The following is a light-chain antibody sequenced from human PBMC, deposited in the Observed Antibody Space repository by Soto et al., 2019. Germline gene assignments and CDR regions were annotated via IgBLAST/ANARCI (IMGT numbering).Light chain of an antibody. CDR2: AAS. V-gene: IGKV1-39*01. CDR1: QSISRY. CDR3: QQSYITPRT. Sequence: DIQMTQSPSSLSASVGDRVTITCRASQSISRYVNWSQQKPGTAPTLMSNAASSLQSGVPSRVRGRGAWTEVTRTIRAMKPEDFATYVGQQSYITPRTVGPGTKVEIK. J-gene: IGKJ4*02.